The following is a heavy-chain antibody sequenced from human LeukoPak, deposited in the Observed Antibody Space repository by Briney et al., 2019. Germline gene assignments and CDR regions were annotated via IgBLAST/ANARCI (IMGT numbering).Heavy chain of an antibody. CDR1: GFTFSNYA. CDR3: AKGINYYYDSSGYFYFDY. CDR2: ISGSGGST. Sequence: GGSLRLSCAASGFTFSNYAMSRVRQAPGKGLEWVSAISGSGGSTYYADSVKGRFTISRDNSKNTLYLQMNSLRAEDTAVYYCAKGINYYYDSSGYFYFDYWGQGTLVTVSS. V-gene: IGHV3-23*01. D-gene: IGHD3-22*01. J-gene: IGHJ4*02.